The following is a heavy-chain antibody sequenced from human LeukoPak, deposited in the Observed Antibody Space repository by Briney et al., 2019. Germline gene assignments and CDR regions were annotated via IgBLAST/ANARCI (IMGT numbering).Heavy chain of an antibody. V-gene: IGHV1-8*02. CDR1: GYTFTSYD. J-gene: IGHJ4*02. D-gene: IGHD6-13*01. CDR3: ARLLSSWYTTNHYYFDY. CDR2: MNPNSGNT. Sequence: ASVEVSCKASGYTFTSYDINWVRQATGQGLEWMGWMNPNSGNTGYAQKLQGRVTMTTDTSTSTAYMELRSLRSDDTAVYYCARLLSSWYTTNHYYFDYWGQGTLVTVSP.